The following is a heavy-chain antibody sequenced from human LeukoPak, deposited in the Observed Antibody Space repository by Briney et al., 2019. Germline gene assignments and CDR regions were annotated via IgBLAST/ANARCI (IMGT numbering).Heavy chain of an antibody. CDR1: GYSISSGYY. J-gene: IGHJ4*02. Sequence: GSLSLTCTASGYSISSGYYWGWIRQPPGKGLEWIGNIYHSGTTYYNPSLKSRVTISVDTSKNQFSLKLTSVTAADTAMYYCARDSDHTAMVFKTFDYWGQGTLVTVSS. D-gene: IGHD5-18*01. CDR3: ARDSDHTAMVFKTFDY. V-gene: IGHV4-38-2*02. CDR2: IYHSGTT.